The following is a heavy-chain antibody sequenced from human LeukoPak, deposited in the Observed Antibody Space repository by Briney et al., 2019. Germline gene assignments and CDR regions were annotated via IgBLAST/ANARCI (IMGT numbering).Heavy chain of an antibody. Sequence: GGSLRLPCAASGFTFSTYAMRWLRQAPGKGLEGVSLLGGSDVRTRYAESVKSRFTISRDNSKSTLYLEMNSLRAEDTAVYYCARDGYYYDSSGYYSINGMDVWGQRTTVTVSS. J-gene: IGHJ6*02. CDR2: LGGSDVRT. CDR3: ARDGYYYDSSGYYSINGMDV. CDR1: GFTFSTYA. V-gene: IGHV3-23*01. D-gene: IGHD3-22*01.